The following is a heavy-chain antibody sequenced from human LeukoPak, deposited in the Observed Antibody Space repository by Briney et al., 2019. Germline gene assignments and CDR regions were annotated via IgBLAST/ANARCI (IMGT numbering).Heavy chain of an antibody. D-gene: IGHD4-17*01. CDR3: ARRDYGDYEVDDAFDI. Sequence: SETLSLTCAVYGGSFSGYYWSWIRQPPGKGLEWIGEINHSGSTNYNPSLKSRVTISVDKSKNQFSLKLSSVTAADTAVYYCARRDYGDYEVDDAFDIWGQGTMVTVSS. J-gene: IGHJ3*02. CDR2: INHSGST. V-gene: IGHV4-34*01. CDR1: GGSFSGYY.